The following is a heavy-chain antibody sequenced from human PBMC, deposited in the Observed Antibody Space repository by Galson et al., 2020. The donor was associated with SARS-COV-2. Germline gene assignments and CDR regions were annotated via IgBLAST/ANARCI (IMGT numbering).Heavy chain of an antibody. J-gene: IGHJ3*02. Sequence: GESLKISCEASGFTFSNAWMSWVRQAPGKGLEWVGRIKSKTDAETIDYAVPLKGRFTISRDDSKNTVYLQMNSLRTEDTAVYYCSGGHSYGLDPFDIWGQGTMVTVSS. CDR3: SGGHSYGLDPFDI. CDR1: GFTFSNAW. D-gene: IGHD5-18*01. V-gene: IGHV3-15*01. CDR2: IKSKTDAETI.